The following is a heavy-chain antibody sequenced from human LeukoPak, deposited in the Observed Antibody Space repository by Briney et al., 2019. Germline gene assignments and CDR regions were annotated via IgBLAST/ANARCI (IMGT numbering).Heavy chain of an antibody. J-gene: IGHJ5*02. CDR1: GFTFSKHW. V-gene: IGHV3-7*01. Sequence: PGGSLRLSCAASGFTFSKHWMSWVRQAPGKGLEWVADIKQDGSEKYYADSVKGRFTISRDNAKNSLYLQMNSLRAEDTAVYYCAKASETSGGSCYQSLGSWGQGILVTVSS. CDR2: IKQDGSEK. D-gene: IGHD2-15*01. CDR3: AKASETSGGSCYQSLGS.